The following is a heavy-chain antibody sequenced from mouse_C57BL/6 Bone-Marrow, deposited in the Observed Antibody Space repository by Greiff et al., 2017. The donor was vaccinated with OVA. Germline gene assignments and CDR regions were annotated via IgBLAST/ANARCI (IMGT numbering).Heavy chain of an antibody. V-gene: IGHV5-4*03. CDR3: AHGNWYFDV. Sequence: EVKLVESGGGLVKPGGSLKLSCAASGFTFSSYAMSWVRQTPEKRLEWVATISDGGSYTYYPDNVKGRFTISRDTAKNNLYLQMSHLKSEDTAMYYCAHGNWYFDVWGTGTTVTVSS. CDR1: GFTFSSYA. J-gene: IGHJ1*03. CDR2: ISDGGSYT. D-gene: IGHD2-1*01.